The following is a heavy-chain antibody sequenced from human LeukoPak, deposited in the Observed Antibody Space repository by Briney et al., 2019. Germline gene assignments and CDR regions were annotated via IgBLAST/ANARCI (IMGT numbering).Heavy chain of an antibody. D-gene: IGHD3-10*01. J-gene: IGHJ4*02. CDR3: TGERLLWFGELLAGYFDY. Sequence: GGSLRLSCAASGFTVSSNYMSWVRQAPGKGLEWVSVIYSGGSTYYADSVKGRFTISRDNSKNTLYLQMNSLKTEDTAVYYCTGERLLWFGELLAGYFDYWGQGTLVTVSS. V-gene: IGHV3-53*01. CDR2: IYSGGST. CDR1: GFTVSSNY.